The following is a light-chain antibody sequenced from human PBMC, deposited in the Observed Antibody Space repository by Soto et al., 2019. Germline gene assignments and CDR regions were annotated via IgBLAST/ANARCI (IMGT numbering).Light chain of an antibody. CDR2: DVS. J-gene: IGLJ2*01. CDR3: TSYTRSSTLVV. CDR1: SSDVCAYNY. Sequence: QSALTQPASVSGSPGQSITISCTGTSSDVCAYNYVSWYQQHPGKAPKLMIFDVSSRPSGVSYRFSGSKSGNTASLTISGLQTEDEAYYYCTSYTRSSTLVVFGGGTKVTVL. V-gene: IGLV2-14*01.